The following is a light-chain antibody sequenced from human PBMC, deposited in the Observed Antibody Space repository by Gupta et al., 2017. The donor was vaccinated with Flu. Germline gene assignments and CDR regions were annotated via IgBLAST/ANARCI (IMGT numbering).Light chain of an antibody. CDR1: QSISSF. J-gene: IGKJ4*01. CDR2: AAS. CDR3: QQSNFSPLT. V-gene: IGKV1-39*01. Sequence: DIQMTQSPSSLSASVGVRVTITYRASQSISSFLNWYQQKPGKAPKLLIFAASTLQSAVPSRFSGRGSGTDFTLTISSLQPEDFATYYCQQSNFSPLTFGGGTKVEIK.